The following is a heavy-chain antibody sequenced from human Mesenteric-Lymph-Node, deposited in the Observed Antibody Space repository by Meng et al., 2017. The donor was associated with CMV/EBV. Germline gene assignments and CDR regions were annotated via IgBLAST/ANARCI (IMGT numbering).Heavy chain of an antibody. CDR2: INPNSGNT. CDR1: GYTFTGYY. J-gene: IGHJ6*02. V-gene: IGHV1-2*02. Sequence: ASVKVSCKASGYTFTGYYMHWVRQAPGQGLEWMGWINPNSGNTGYAQKFKGRVTMTTDPSTSTAYMELRSLRSDDTAVYYCAGPTDTSGTPTGYYYYGMDVWGQGTTVTVSS. CDR3: AGPTDTSGTPTGYYYYGMDV. D-gene: IGHD1-1*01.